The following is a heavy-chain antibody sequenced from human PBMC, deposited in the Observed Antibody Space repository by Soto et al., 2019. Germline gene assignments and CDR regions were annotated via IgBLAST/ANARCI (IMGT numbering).Heavy chain of an antibody. J-gene: IGHJ5*02. D-gene: IGHD2-2*01. CDR2: MFYTGTT. Sequence: QVQLQESGPGLVKPSQTLSLTCSVSGGSISSGAYYWGWIRQPPGTGLEWLGYMFYTGTTYYNPSLKSRITKSMDTSKNHFSLRLTSVTAADTAEDHWAGYLRFCRSPAGRGRTWFDPWGQGTRVTVSS. CDR1: GGSISSGAYY. CDR3: AGYLRFCRSPAGRGRTWFDP. V-gene: IGHV4-30-4*01.